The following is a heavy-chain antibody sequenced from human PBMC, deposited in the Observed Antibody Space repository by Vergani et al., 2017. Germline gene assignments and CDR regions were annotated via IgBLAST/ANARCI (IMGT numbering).Heavy chain of an antibody. J-gene: IGHJ6*02. Sequence: QVQLVQSGAEVKKPGSSVKVSCKASGGTFSSYAISWVRQAPGQGLEWMGRIIPIFGTAKYAQKFQGRVTITADESTSTAYMELSSLRSEDTAVYYCAKDHTAMAPRDYYYYGMDVWGQGTTVTVSS. CDR2: IIPIFGTA. CDR1: GGTFSSYA. CDR3: AKDHTAMAPRDYYYYGMDV. D-gene: IGHD5-18*01. V-gene: IGHV1-69*18.